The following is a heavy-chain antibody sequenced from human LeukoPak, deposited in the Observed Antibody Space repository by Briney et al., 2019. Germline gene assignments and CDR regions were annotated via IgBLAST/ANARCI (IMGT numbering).Heavy chain of an antibody. CDR2: ISYDGSNK. CDR3: ARSTSSEYDIYHFDY. V-gene: IGHV3-30*03. Sequence: GGSLRLSCAASGFTFSSYGMHWVRQAPGKGLGWVAVISYDGSNKYYADSVKGRFTISRDNSKNTLYLQMNSLRAEDTAVYYCARSTSSEYDIYHFDYWGQGTLVTVSS. CDR1: GFTFSSYG. D-gene: IGHD3-9*01. J-gene: IGHJ4*02.